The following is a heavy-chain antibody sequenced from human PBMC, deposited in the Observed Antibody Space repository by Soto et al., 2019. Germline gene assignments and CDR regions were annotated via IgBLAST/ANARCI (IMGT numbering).Heavy chain of an antibody. J-gene: IGHJ4*02. D-gene: IGHD6-13*01. Sequence: QVQLVESGGGVVQPGRSLRLSCAASGFTFSSYGMHWVRQAPGKGLEWVAVIWYDGSNKYYADSVKGRFTISRDNSKNQLYPQMKSLRAEGTAVYSCARGGIQLGGWYSSSWYFDYWGQGTLVTVSS. V-gene: IGHV3-33*01. CDR1: GFTFSSYG. CDR3: ARGGIQLGGWYSSSWYFDY. CDR2: IWYDGSNK.